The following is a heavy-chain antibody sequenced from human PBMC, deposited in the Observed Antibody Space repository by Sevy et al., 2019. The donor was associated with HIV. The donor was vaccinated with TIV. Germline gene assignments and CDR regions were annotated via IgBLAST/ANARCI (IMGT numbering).Heavy chain of an antibody. D-gene: IGHD2-2*01. Sequence: ASVKVSCKASGYTFTGYYMHWVRQAPGQGLEWMGWINPNSGGTNYAQKFQGRVTMTRDTSISTAYMELGRLRSDDTAVYYCARVRRGIVVVPAAINWFDPWGQGTLVTVSS. J-gene: IGHJ5*02. CDR2: INPNSGGT. CDR1: GYTFTGYY. CDR3: ARVRRGIVVVPAAINWFDP. V-gene: IGHV1-2*02.